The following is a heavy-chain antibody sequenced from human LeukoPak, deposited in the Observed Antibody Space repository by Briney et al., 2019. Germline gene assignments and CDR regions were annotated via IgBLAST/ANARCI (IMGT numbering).Heavy chain of an antibody. V-gene: IGHV3-30*04. CDR3: ARGGGDY. D-gene: IGHD3-16*01. CDR1: GFTFSSYA. CDR2: ISYDGSNK. Sequence: GGSLRLSCAASGFTFSSYAMHWVRQAPGKGLEWVAVISYDGSNKYYADSVKGRFTISRDNSKNTLYLQMNSLRDEDTAVYYCARGGGDYWGQGTLVTVSS. J-gene: IGHJ4*02.